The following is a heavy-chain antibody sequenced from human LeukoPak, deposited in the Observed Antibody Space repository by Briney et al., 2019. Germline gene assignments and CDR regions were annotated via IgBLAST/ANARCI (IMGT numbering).Heavy chain of an antibody. V-gene: IGHV4-59*08. D-gene: IGHD3-22*01. CDR3: ARHAGVVVYSGY. CDR2: VYYSGST. J-gene: IGHJ4*02. Sequence: RPSEALSLTCTVSGGSISSYLWSWIRQPPGKGLEWIGYVYYSGSTKYNPSLKSRVTISVDTSKNQFSLKLSSVTAADTAVYYCARHAGVVVYSGYWGQGTLVTVSS. CDR1: GGSISSYL.